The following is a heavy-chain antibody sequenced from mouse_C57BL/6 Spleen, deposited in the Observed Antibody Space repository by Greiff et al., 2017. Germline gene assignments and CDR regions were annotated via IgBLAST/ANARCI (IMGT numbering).Heavy chain of an antibody. J-gene: IGHJ1*03. V-gene: IGHV1-19*01. Sequence: VQLKQSGPVLVKPGASVKMSCKASGYTFTDYYMNWVKQSHGKSLEWIGVIYPYNGGTSYNQKFKGKATLTVDKSSSTAYMELNSLTSEDSAVYYCARVTTVVDWYFDVWGTGTTVTVSS. D-gene: IGHD1-1*01. CDR1: GYTFTDYY. CDR2: IYPYNGGT. CDR3: ARVTTVVDWYFDV.